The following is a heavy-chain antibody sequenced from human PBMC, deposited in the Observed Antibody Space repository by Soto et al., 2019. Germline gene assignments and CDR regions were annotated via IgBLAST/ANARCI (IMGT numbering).Heavy chain of an antibody. V-gene: IGHV3-48*03. D-gene: IGHD3-3*01. Sequence: PVGSLRLSCAASGFTFSRYEMNWVGQAPGKGLEWLSYISSNGTTIYYADSVKDRSTISRDNAKNSLYLQMNSLRAEDTAVYYCASGKSITIFGVVIDYYGLDVWGQGTTVTVSS. CDR3: ASGKSITIFGVVIDYYGLDV. CDR1: GFTFSRYE. CDR2: ISSNGTTI. J-gene: IGHJ6*02.